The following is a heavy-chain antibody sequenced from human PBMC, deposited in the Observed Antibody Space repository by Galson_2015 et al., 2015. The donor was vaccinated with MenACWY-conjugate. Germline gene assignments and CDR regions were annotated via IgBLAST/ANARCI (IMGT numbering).Heavy chain of an antibody. V-gene: IGHV4-59*08. CDR1: VGSISDSY. D-gene: IGHD5-12*01. Sequence: SETLSLTCPVSVGSISDSYWSWIRQPPEKGLEWIGYIHDSGTTNYNPSLKSRVTLSVDTSKNQVSLQVTSVTAADTAIYFCARRSPLDIVATKPLMYYYAMAVWGQGTKVTVAS. CDR3: ARRSPLDIVATKPLMYYYAMAV. J-gene: IGHJ6*02. CDR2: IHDSGTT.